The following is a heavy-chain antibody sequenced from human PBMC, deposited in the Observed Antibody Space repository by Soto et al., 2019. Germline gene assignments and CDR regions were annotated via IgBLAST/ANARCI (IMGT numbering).Heavy chain of an antibody. D-gene: IGHD2-15*01. CDR2: IKSKTDGGTT. CDR1: GFTFSNAW. J-gene: IGHJ4*02. Sequence: GGSLRLSCAASGFTFSNAWMSWVRQAPGKGLEWVGRIKSKTDGGTTDYAAPVKGRFTISRDDSKNTLYLQMNSLKTEDTAVYYCTTYCSGGSCFYFDYWGQGTLVTVS. V-gene: IGHV3-15*01. CDR3: TTYCSGGSCFYFDY.